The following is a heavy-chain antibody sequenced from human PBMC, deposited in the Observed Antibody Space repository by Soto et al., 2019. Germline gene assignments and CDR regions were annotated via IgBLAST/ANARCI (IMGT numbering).Heavy chain of an antibody. Sequence: QVQLQQSGAGLLKPSETLSLTCAVYGESFSGYIWTWIRQTPGKGLQWIGQINHSGSAYYNPSLKSRVTISVHPSNSQFYLELSSVTGADTAVYYCARGLITGSHYSGGWYYFDSWGQGTQVTVSS. CDR2: INHSGSA. D-gene: IGHD6-19*01. V-gene: IGHV4-34*01. CDR1: GESFSGYI. CDR3: ARGLITGSHYSGGWYYFDS. J-gene: IGHJ4*02.